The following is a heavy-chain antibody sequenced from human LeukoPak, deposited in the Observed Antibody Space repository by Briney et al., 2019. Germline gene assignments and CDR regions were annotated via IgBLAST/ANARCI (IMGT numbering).Heavy chain of an antibody. Sequence: SETLSLTCIVSGGSISSYYWSWIRQPPGKGLEWIGYIYHSGSTYYNPSLKSRVTISVDRSKNQFSLKLSSVTAADTAVYYCAREYYYDSSGYYDRYDYWGQGTLVTVSS. V-gene: IGHV4-59*12. J-gene: IGHJ4*02. CDR1: GGSISSYY. CDR2: IYHSGST. CDR3: AREYYYDSSGYYDRYDY. D-gene: IGHD3-22*01.